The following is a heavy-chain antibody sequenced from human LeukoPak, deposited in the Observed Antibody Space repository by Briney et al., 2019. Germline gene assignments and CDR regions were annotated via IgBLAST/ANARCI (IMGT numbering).Heavy chain of an antibody. CDR1: GGTFSSYA. CDR3: ARRRDGYSPFDY. CDR2: IIPIFGTA. V-gene: IGHV1-69*13. J-gene: IGHJ4*02. D-gene: IGHD5-24*01. Sequence: SVKVSCKVSGGTFSSYAISWVRQAPGQGLEWMGGIIPIFGTANYAQKFQGRVTITADESTSTAYMELSSLRSEDTAVYYCARRRDGYSPFDYWGQGTLVTVSS.